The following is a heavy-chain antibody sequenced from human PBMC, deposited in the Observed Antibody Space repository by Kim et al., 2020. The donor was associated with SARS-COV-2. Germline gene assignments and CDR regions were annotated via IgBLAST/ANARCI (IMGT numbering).Heavy chain of an antibody. Sequence: GGSLRLSCAASGLTFSSYGMHWVRQAPGKGLEWVAVIWYDGSNKYYGDSVKGRFTISRDNAKNTLNLQMSSLRDEDTAIYSCAREMGSGMDVWGQGTTVTVSS. CDR3: AREMGSGMDV. V-gene: IGHV3-33*01. CDR2: IWYDGSNK. CDR1: GLTFSSYG. D-gene: IGHD3-16*01. J-gene: IGHJ6*02.